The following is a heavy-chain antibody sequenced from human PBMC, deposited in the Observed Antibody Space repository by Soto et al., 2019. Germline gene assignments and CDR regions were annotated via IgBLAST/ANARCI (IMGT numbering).Heavy chain of an antibody. Sequence: GGSLRLSCAASGFTFSSYSMNWVRQAPGKGLEWVSSISSSSSYIYYADSVKGRFTISRDNAKNSLYLQMNSLRAEDTAVYYCARDLYYYDSSGPIGYWGQGTLVTVSS. CDR3: ARDLYYYDSSGPIGY. CDR2: ISSSSSYI. CDR1: GFTFSSYS. V-gene: IGHV3-21*01. J-gene: IGHJ4*02. D-gene: IGHD3-22*01.